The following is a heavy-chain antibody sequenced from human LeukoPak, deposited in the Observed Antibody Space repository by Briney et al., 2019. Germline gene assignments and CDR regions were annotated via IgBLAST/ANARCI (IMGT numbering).Heavy chain of an antibody. D-gene: IGHD2-8*02. CDR2: ISWNSGSI. V-gene: IGHV3-9*01. Sequence: PGGSLRLSCAASGFTFDDYAMHWVRQAPGKGLEWVSGISWNSGSIGYADSVKGRFTISRDNAKNSLYLQMNSLRAEDTALYYCAKADGPFDTGNSDYWGQGTLVTVSS. CDR1: GFTFDDYA. J-gene: IGHJ4*02. CDR3: AKADGPFDTGNSDY.